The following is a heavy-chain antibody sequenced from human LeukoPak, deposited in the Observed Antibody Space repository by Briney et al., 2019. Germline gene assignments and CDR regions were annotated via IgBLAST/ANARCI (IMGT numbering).Heavy chain of an antibody. CDR2: ISSSNNYI. CDR1: GFPLISYS. D-gene: IGHD6-19*01. Sequence: KPGGSLRLSCAPCGFPLISYSMICPRHAPGKALECVSSISSSNNYIHYAHSVKGRFTISRDNTKNSLYLQMNSLRAEDTAVYYCARETVAVAGSGYFYYMDVWGKSCTVTLSS. V-gene: IGHV3-21*01. CDR3: ARETVAVAGSGYFYYMDV. J-gene: IGHJ6*03.